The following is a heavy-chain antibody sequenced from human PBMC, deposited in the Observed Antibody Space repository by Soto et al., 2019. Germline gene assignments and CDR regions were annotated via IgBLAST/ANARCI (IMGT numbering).Heavy chain of an antibody. CDR2: IYDSGNMY. D-gene: IGHD1-20*01. V-gene: IGHV4-31*03. J-gene: IGHJ5*02. Sequence: PSETLSLTCTVSGGSITSGGHYWGWIRQYPGKGLEWIGHIYDSGNMYFYNPSLKSRVTISADTSRNQFSLSLSSLTAADKAVYYCARGKYNWDSNWFDPWGQGILVTVSS. CDR1: GGSITSGGHY. CDR3: ARGKYNWDSNWFDP.